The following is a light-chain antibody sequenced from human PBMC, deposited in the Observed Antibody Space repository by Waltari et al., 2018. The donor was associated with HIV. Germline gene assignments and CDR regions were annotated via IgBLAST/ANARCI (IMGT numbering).Light chain of an antibody. J-gene: IGLJ2*01. CDR3: SSFTTSNTLL. V-gene: IGLV2-14*01. CDR1: SRDIGSYNY. Sequence: QSALTQPASVSGSPGQSLTVSCTGPSRDIGSYNYVSWYQQTPGTAPKLVIYEVNNRPSGISNRFSGSKSGTTASLTISGLQTEDEAHYYCSSFTTSNTLLFGGGTK. CDR2: EVN.